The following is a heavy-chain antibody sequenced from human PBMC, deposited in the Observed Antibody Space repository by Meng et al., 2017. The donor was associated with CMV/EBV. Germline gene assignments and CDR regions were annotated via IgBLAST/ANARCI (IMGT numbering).Heavy chain of an antibody. J-gene: IGHJ4*02. CDR2: IYYSGST. CDR1: GGSISSSSYY. D-gene: IGHD3-10*01. Sequence: QLQLQESRPGLVKPSETLSLTCTVSGGSISSSSYYWGWIRQPPGKGLEWIGSIYYSGSTYYNPSLKSRVTISVDTSKNQFSLKLSSVTAADTAVYYCVTWLWFGELSGYYFDYWGQGTLVTVSS. V-gene: IGHV4-39*07. CDR3: VTWLWFGELSGYYFDY.